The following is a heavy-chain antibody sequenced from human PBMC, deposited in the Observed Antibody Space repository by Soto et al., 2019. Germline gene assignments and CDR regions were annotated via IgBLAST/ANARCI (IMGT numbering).Heavy chain of an antibody. D-gene: IGHD3-3*01. J-gene: IGHJ6*03. Sequence: SETLSLTCTVSGGSISSYYWSWIRQPPGKGLEWIGYIYYSGSTNYNPSLKSRVTISVDTSKNQFSLKLSSVTAADTAVYYCARHNHSYYDFWSGYYIDYYYYMAVWGKGTTVTVSS. CDR2: IYYSGST. CDR1: GGSISSYY. CDR3: ARHNHSYYDFWSGYYIDYYYYMAV. V-gene: IGHV4-59*08.